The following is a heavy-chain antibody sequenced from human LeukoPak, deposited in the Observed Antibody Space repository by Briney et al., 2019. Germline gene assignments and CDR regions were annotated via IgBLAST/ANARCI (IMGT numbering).Heavy chain of an antibody. V-gene: IGHV3-72*01. CDR3: ARRGSTDY. J-gene: IGHJ4*02. Sequence: GGSLRLSCAASGFTFSDHYMDWVRQAPGKGLEWVGRSGNKANSYTTQYAASVRGRFTISRDDSRNSLYLQMNSLQTEDTAVYYCARRGSTDYWGQGTLVTVSS. CDR2: SGNKANSYTT. D-gene: IGHD2/OR15-2a*01. CDR1: GFTFSDHY.